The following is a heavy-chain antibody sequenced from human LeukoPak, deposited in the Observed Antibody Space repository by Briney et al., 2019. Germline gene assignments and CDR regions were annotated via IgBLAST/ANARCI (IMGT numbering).Heavy chain of an antibody. CDR2: IYYSGST. J-gene: IGHJ4*02. V-gene: IGHV4-39*01. Sequence: SETLSLTCTVSGGSISSRSYYWGWIRQPPGKGLEWIGGIYYSGSTYYNPSLKSRVTIFVDTSKNQFSLRLGSVTAADTAVYYCARHEAITARPWFDYWGQGTLVTVSS. CDR1: GGSISSRSYY. D-gene: IGHD6-6*01. CDR3: ARHEAITARPWFDY.